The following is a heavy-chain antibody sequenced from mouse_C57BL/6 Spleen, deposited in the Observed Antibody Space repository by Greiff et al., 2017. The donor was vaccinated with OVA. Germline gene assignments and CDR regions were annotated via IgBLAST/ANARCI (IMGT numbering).Heavy chain of an antibody. CDR1: GFTFSSYG. D-gene: IGHD1-1*01. J-gene: IGHJ2*01. V-gene: IGHV5-6*02. CDR3: ARGDYGSRGTTYYFDY. Sequence: DVMLVESGGDLVKPGGSLKLSCAASGFTFSSYGMSWVRQTPDKRLEWVATISSGGSYTYYPDSVKGRFTISRDNAKNTLYLQMSSLKSEDTAMYYCARGDYGSRGTTYYFDYWGQGTTLTVSS. CDR2: ISSGGSYT.